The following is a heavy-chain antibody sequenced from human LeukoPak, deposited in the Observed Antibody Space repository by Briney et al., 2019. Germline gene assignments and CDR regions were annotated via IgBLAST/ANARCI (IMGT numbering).Heavy chain of an antibody. Sequence: PGGSLRLSCAASGFTFSSYSMNWVRQAPGKGLEWVSYISSSSSTIYYADSVKGRFTISRDNAKNSLYLQMNSLRDEDTAVYYCARVGRFSLGGTFDYWGQGTLVTVSS. D-gene: IGHD3-3*01. V-gene: IGHV3-48*02. J-gene: IGHJ4*02. CDR1: GFTFSSYS. CDR2: ISSSSSTI. CDR3: ARVGRFSLGGTFDY.